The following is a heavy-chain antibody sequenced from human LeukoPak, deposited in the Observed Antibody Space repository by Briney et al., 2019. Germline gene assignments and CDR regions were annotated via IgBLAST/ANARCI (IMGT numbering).Heavy chain of an antibody. CDR3: AREGGYSGYYFDY. J-gene: IGHJ4*02. V-gene: IGHV3-13*04. CDR1: GFTSSAYD. Sequence: GGSLRLSCAASGFTSSAYDMHWVRQITGGGLEWVSTSGTVGDTFYSDSVKGRFTISRDNSKNTLYLQMNSLRAEDTAVYYCAREGGYSGYYFDYWGQGTLVTVSS. CDR2: SGTVGDT. D-gene: IGHD5-12*01.